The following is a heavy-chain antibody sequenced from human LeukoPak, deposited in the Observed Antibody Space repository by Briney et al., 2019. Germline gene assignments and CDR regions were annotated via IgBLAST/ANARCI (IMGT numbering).Heavy chain of an antibody. CDR3: ARQNDYGDTTWDY. CDR2: IYPGDSDT. D-gene: IGHD4-17*01. Sequence: GESLKISCKGSGYSFTNYWIGWVRQMPGKGLEGMGFIYPGDSDTRYSPSFQGQVTISADKSIFTAYLQWSSLKASDTAMYYCARQNDYGDTTWDYWGQGTLVTVPS. J-gene: IGHJ4*02. CDR1: GYSFTNYW. V-gene: IGHV5-51*01.